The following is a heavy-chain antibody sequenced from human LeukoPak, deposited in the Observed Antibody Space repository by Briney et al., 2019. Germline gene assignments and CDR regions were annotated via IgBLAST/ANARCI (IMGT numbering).Heavy chain of an antibody. D-gene: IGHD6-19*01. CDR2: IYTSGST. Sequence: PSQTLSLTCTVSGGSISSGIYYWSWLRQPAGKGLEWIGRIYTSGSTNYHPSLKSRVTISVDTSKNQFSLKLSSVNAADTAVYYCARVSGYSSGATFDYWGQGTLVSVSS. J-gene: IGHJ4*02. V-gene: IGHV4-61*02. CDR3: ARVSGYSSGATFDY. CDR1: GGSISSGIYY.